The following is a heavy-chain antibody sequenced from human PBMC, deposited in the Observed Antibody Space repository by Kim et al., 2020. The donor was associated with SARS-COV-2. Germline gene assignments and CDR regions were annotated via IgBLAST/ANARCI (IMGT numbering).Heavy chain of an antibody. J-gene: IGHJ3*02. CDR1: GGSFSGYY. CDR3: ARGRRETAGYQLLWGRTHRYAFDI. D-gene: IGHD2-2*01. V-gene: IGHV4-34*01. Sequence: SETLSLTCAVYGGSFSGYYWSWIRQPPGKGLEWIGEINHSGSTNYNPSLKSRVTISVDTSKNQFSLKLSSVTAADTAVYYCARGRRETAGYQLLWGRTHRYAFDIWGQGTMVTVSS. CDR2: INHSGST.